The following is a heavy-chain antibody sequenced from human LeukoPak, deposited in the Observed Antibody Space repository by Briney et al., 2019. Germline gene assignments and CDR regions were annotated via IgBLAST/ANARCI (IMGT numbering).Heavy chain of an antibody. CDR3: ARGVKIEYSSSSRNWYFDL. CDR2: ISPSGST. V-gene: IGHV4-4*07. D-gene: IGHD6-6*01. Sequence: SQTLALTCTVSGVSISRYYWSWIRQPPGKGLEWLGRISPSGSTNYNPSLKSRVAMSVDASKRQFSLELRSVTAADTAVYYCARGVKIEYSSSSRNWYFDLWGRGTLVTVSS. CDR1: GVSISRYY. J-gene: IGHJ2*01.